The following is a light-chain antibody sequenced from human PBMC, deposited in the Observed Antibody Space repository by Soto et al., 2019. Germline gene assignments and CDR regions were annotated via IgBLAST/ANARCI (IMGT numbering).Light chain of an antibody. V-gene: IGKV3-15*01. CDR2: GTF. Sequence: EIEMTQSPATLSVSPGERATLSCRASQSVYSNLAWYQQKPGQAPRLLIHGTFTRATGIPARFSGSGSGTEFTLTISSLQSEDFAVYYCQQYNKWPLTFGGGTKVEIK. CDR1: QSVYSN. CDR3: QQYNKWPLT. J-gene: IGKJ4*01.